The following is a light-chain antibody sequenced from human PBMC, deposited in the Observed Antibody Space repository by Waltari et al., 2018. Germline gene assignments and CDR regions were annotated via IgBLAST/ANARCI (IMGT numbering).Light chain of an antibody. Sequence: ETVMTQFPATLSVSPGERATLSCRASQGVSSNLAWYQQKPGQAPRLLIHGASTRATGIPASFSGSGSGTEFTLTISSLQSEDFAVYYCQQYNNWPLTFGQGTKVEIK. J-gene: IGKJ1*01. V-gene: IGKV3-15*01. CDR1: QGVSSN. CDR2: GAS. CDR3: QQYNNWPLT.